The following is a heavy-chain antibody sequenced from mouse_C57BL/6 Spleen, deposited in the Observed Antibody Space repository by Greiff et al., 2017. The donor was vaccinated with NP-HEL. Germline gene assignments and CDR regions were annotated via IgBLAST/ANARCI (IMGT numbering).Heavy chain of an antibody. Sequence: VQLQQPGAELVKPGASVKLSCKASGYTFTSYWMHWVKQRPGRGLEWIGRLDPNSGGTKSNEKFQSKATLTVDKPSRTAYMQLSSLTSEDSAVYYCARLGDGYYWFAYWGQGTLVTVSA. CDR1: GYTFTSYW. CDR2: LDPNSGGT. D-gene: IGHD2-3*01. CDR3: ARLGDGYYWFAY. J-gene: IGHJ3*01. V-gene: IGHV1-72*01.